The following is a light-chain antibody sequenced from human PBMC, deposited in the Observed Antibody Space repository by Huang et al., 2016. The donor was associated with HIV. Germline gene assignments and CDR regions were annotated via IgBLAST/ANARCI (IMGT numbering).Light chain of an antibody. J-gene: IGKJ3*01. V-gene: IGKV3-15*01. Sequence: EVVMTQSPGTLSVSPGDRATLSCRASQSFRSNLAWYQQKPGQAPRILIYDASTRATGVPARCSGRGSGTQFTLSISSLQSEDFAVYYCQQYDNWPPFTFGPGTKVDIK. CDR3: QQYDNWPPFT. CDR2: DAS. CDR1: QSFRSN.